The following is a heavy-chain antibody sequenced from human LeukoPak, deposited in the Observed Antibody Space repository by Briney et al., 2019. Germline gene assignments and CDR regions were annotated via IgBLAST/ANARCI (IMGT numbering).Heavy chain of an antibody. CDR1: GYTFTSYG. D-gene: IGHD4-23*01. Sequence: ASVKVSCKASGYTFTSYGISWVRQAPGQGLEWMGGIIPIFGTANYAQKFQGRVTITADKSTSTAYMELSSLRSEDTAVYYCARESVAKGYFDYWGQGTLVTVSS. J-gene: IGHJ4*02. V-gene: IGHV1-69*06. CDR3: ARESVAKGYFDY. CDR2: IIPIFGTA.